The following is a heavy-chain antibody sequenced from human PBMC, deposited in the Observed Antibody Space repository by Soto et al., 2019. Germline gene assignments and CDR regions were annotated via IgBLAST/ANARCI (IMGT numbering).Heavy chain of an antibody. CDR3: ARWGEYQLLWVDYYYYGMDG. CDR1: GFTFSSYS. Sequence: PGGSLRLSCAASGFTFSSYSMNWVRRAPGKGLEWVSSISSSSSYIYYADSVKGRFTISRDNAKNSLYLQMNSLRAEDTAVYYCARWGEYQLLWVDYYYYGMDGWGQGTTVTVSS. J-gene: IGHJ6*02. V-gene: IGHV3-21*01. CDR2: ISSSSSYI. D-gene: IGHD2-2*01.